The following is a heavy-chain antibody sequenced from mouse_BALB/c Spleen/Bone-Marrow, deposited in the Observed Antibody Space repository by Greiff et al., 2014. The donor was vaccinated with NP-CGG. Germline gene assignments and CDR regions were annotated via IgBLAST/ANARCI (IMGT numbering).Heavy chain of an antibody. CDR2: IYPYNGGT. J-gene: IGHJ1*01. Sequence: EVKLMESGPELVKPGASVRISCKASGYTFTDYNMHWVKQSHGKSLEWVGYIYPYNGGTGYNQKFKSKATLTVDNSSSTAYMKLRSLTSEDSAVYYCARIRYDWYFDVWGAGTTVTVSS. D-gene: IGHD2-14*01. CDR1: GYTFTDYN. CDR3: ARIRYDWYFDV. V-gene: IGHV1S29*02.